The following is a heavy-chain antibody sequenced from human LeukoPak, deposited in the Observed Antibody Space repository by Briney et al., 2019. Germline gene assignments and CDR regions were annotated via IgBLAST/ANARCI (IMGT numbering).Heavy chain of an antibody. J-gene: IGHJ6*03. CDR3: AGDGYGDSYYYYYYYMDV. D-gene: IGHD4-17*01. Sequence: PGGSLRLSCAASGFTFSSYSMNWVRQAPGKGLEWVSYISSSSITIYYADSVKGRFTISRDNAKNSLYLQMNSLRAEDTAVYYCAGDGYGDSYYYYYYYMDVWGKGTTVTVSS. CDR1: GFTFSSYS. CDR2: ISSSSITI. V-gene: IGHV3-48*01.